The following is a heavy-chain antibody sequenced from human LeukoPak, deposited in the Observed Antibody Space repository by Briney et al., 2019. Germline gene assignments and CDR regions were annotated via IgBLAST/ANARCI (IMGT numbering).Heavy chain of an antibody. CDR1: GDSISSYY. V-gene: IGHV4-59*01. D-gene: IGHD3-3*01. CDR2: IYYSGST. J-gene: IGHJ4*02. CDR3: AREGLRGYDFWSGYPGGYYFDY. Sequence: SETLSLTCTVSGDSISSYYWSWIRQPPGKGLEWIGYIYYSGSTNYSPSLQSRVSISVDTSKNQFALKLNSVTAADTAVYYCAREGLRGYDFWSGYPGGYYFDYWGQGTLVTVSS.